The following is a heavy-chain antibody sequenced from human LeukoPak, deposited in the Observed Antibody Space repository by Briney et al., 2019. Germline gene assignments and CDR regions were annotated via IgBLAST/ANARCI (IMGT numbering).Heavy chain of an antibody. CDR2: IYTSGST. CDR3: AREGYYYDSSGYYYAFDY. V-gene: IGHV4-61*02. J-gene: IGHJ4*02. Sequence: SETLSLTCTVSGGSISSGGYHWSWIRQPAGKGLEWIGRIYTSGSTNYNPSLKSRVTISVDTSKNQFSLKLSSVTAADTAVYYCAREGYYYDSSGYYYAFDYWGQGTLVTVSS. CDR1: GGSISSGGYH. D-gene: IGHD3-22*01.